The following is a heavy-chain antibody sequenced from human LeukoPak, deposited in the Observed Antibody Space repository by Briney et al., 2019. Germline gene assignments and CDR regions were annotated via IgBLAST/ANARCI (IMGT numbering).Heavy chain of an antibody. D-gene: IGHD2-2*01. CDR1: GYTFGTFA. CDR2: ISGNNDNP. J-gene: IGHJ4*02. CDR3: ARDGTSTDDY. V-gene: IGHV1-18*01. Sequence: ASVKVSCKGSGYTFGTFAFNWVRQAPGQELEWMGWISGNNDNPNYGQKFQGSFTVTTDSSTSTAYMELRNLRFDGTAVYYCARDGTSTDDYWGQGTLVTVSS.